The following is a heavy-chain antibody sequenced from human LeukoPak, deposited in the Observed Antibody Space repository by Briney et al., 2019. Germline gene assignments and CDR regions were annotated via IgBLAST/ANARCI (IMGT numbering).Heavy chain of an antibody. CDR1: GGTFNSYT. D-gene: IGHD2-15*01. CDR2: IIPILGIA. J-gene: IGHJ3*02. CDR3: ASRDIVVVVAATNTFNI. V-gene: IGHV1-69*02. Sequence: GASVKVSCKASGGTFNSYTISWVRQAPGQGLESMGRIIPILGIANYAQKFQGRVTITADKSTSTAYMELSSLRSEDTAVYYCASRDIVVVVAATNTFNIWGQGTMVTVSS.